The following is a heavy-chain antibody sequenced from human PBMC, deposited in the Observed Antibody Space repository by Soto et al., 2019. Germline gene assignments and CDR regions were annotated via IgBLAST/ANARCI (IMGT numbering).Heavy chain of an antibody. J-gene: IGHJ4*02. V-gene: IGHV4-4*02. CDR1: GGSISSSNW. CDR2: IYHSVCT. Sequence: QVQLQESGPGLVKPSGTLSLTCAVSGGSISSSNWWRWVRQPPGKGMQWIGEIYHSVCTNYIPSLKSRVTISVAKSRNQFSLKLSSVTAADTAVYYCARRWGEGRVDYWGQGTLVTVSS. D-gene: IGHD3-10*01. CDR3: ARRWGEGRVDY.